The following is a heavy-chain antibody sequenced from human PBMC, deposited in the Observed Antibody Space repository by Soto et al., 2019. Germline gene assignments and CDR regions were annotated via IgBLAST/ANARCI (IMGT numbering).Heavy chain of an antibody. Sequence: QVQLVQSGAEVKKPGSSVKVSCKASGDTFSSHTITWVRQTPGQGLDWMGRIIPILGIATYAQKFQGRVTLTADKSSSTVYMELRSLTSEDTAVYYCARDASTAWSLSHFDYWGQGTVVTVSS. CDR1: GDTFSSHT. CDR3: ARDASTAWSLSHFDY. D-gene: IGHD2-21*02. J-gene: IGHJ4*02. CDR2: IIPILGIA. V-gene: IGHV1-69*08.